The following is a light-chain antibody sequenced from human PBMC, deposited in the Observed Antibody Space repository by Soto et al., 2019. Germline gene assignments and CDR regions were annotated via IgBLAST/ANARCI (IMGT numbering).Light chain of an antibody. CDR2: KAS. V-gene: IGKV1-5*03. CDR3: QKYNSAPLT. J-gene: IGKJ4*01. Sequence: QMTQSPDPAGGSVGDSVDITGRASQTISSWLAWYQQKPGKAPKLLIYKASTLKSGVPSRFSGSGSGTEFTLTISSLQPEDVATYYCQKYNSAPLTFGGGTKVDIK. CDR1: QTISSW.